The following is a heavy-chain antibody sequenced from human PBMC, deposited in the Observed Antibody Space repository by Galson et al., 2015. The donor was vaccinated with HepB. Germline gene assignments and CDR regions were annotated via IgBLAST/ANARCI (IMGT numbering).Heavy chain of an antibody. D-gene: IGHD3-3*01. Sequence: SLRLSCAASGFTFSSYAMHWVRQAPGKGLEWVAVISYDGSNKYYADSVKGRFTISRDNSKNTLYLQMNSLRAEDTAVYYCASPDPVLRFLEWSDAGLDYWGQGTLVTVSS. CDR2: ISYDGSNK. J-gene: IGHJ4*02. V-gene: IGHV3-30-3*01. CDR3: ASPDPVLRFLEWSDAGLDY. CDR1: GFTFSSYA.